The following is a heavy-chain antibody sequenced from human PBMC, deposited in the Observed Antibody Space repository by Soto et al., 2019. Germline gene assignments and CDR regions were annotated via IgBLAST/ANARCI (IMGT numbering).Heavy chain of an antibody. V-gene: IGHV1-69*06. D-gene: IGHD3-3*01. CDR3: ASPTREWLPPARDDYYGMDV. CDR2: IIPIFGTA. Sequence: QVQLVQSGAEVKKPGSSVKVSCKASGGTFSSYAISWVRQAPGQGLEWMGGIIPIFGTANYAQKFQGRVPITADKSTSTAYMELSSLRSEDTAVYYCASPTREWLPPARDDYYGMDVWGQGTTVTVSS. CDR1: GGTFSSYA. J-gene: IGHJ6*02.